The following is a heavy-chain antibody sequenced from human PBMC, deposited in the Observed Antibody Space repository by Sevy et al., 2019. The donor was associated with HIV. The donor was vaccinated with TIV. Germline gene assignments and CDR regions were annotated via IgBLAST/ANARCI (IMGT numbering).Heavy chain of an antibody. Sequence: GGSLRLSCAASGFTFSSSWMHWVRQVPGKGLVWVSRINSDGGSLSYADSVKGRFTISRDNAKKTLYLQMNSLRAEDTAMYFCARGTRGTFDSWAQGALVTVSS. CDR1: GFTFSSSW. D-gene: IGHD1-1*01. V-gene: IGHV3-74*01. CDR2: INSDGGSL. CDR3: ARGTRGTFDS. J-gene: IGHJ4*02.